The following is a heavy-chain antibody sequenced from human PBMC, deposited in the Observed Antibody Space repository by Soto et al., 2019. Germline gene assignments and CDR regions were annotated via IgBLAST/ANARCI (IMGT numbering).Heavy chain of an antibody. Sequence: GGSLRLSCAASGFTFSSYAMHWVRQAPGKGLEWVAVISYDGSNKYYADSVKGRFTISRDNSKNTLYLQMNSLRAEDTAVYYCARVGLRGGYYYGMDVWGQGTTVTVSS. D-gene: IGHD3-10*01. V-gene: IGHV3-30-3*01. CDR3: ARVGLRGGYYYGMDV. CDR1: GFTFSSYA. J-gene: IGHJ6*02. CDR2: ISYDGSNK.